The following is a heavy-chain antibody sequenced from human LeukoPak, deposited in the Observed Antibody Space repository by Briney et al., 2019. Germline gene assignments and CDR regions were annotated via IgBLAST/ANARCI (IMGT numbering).Heavy chain of an antibody. CDR1: GFTFSSSE. D-gene: IGHD5-18*01. CDR3: ASNVDTATRAY. CDR2: ISSSGSTI. Sequence: GGSLRLSCAASGFTFSSSEMNWVRQAPGKGLEWVSYISSSGSTIYYADSVKGRFTISRDNAKNSLYLQMNSLRAEATAVYYCASNVDTATRAYWGQGTLVNVSS. V-gene: IGHV3-48*03. J-gene: IGHJ4*02.